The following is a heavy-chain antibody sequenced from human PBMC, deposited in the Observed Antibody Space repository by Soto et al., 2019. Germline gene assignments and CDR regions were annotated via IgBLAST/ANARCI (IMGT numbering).Heavy chain of an antibody. CDR3: ARERVVLLRCGGNNWFDP. CDR2: INHGGST. V-gene: IGHV4-34*01. CDR1: GGSFSGYY. Sequence: QVQLQQWGAGLLKPSETLSLTCAVYGGSFSGYYWSWIRQPPGKGLGWMGEINHGGSTNSNPSLTSRFTIAVDTSKYQCSLKLSSVPPADTAADCCARERVVLLRCGGNNWFDPWGQGTLVNVST. J-gene: IGHJ5*02. D-gene: IGHD4-17*01.